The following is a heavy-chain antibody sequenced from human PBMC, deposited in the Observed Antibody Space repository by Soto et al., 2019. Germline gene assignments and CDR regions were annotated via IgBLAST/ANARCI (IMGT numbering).Heavy chain of an antibody. Sequence: QVQLVQSGAEVKKPGASVKVSCKASGYTFTNYDIHWVRQATGQGLEWMGWMNPDSGNTGQSKQFQGRGTMTRDTSISTAYMEMSSLRFEDTAVYYCARGRFRRTWFDPWGKGTLVTVSS. CDR3: ARGRFRRTWFDP. J-gene: IGHJ5*02. V-gene: IGHV1-8*01. D-gene: IGHD3-16*01. CDR1: GYTFTNYD. CDR2: MNPDSGNT.